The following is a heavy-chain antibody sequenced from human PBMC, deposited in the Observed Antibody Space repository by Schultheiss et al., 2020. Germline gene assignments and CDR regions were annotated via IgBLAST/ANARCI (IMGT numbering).Heavy chain of an antibody. CDR2: IIPIFGTA. Sequence: SVKVSCKASGGTFSSYAISWVRQAPGQGLEWMGGIIPIFGTANYAQNFQGRVTITADRSTSTAYMELSGLRSDDTAVYFCARDTREEYYGMDVWGQGTTVTVSS. V-gene: IGHV1-69*06. CDR3: ARDTREEYYGMDV. D-gene: IGHD6-6*01. CDR1: GGTFSSYA. J-gene: IGHJ6*02.